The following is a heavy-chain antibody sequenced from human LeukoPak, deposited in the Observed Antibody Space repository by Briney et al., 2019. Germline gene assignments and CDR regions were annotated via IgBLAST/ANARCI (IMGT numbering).Heavy chain of an antibody. D-gene: IGHD3-10*01. J-gene: IGHJ4*02. CDR1: GYAFSGYH. CDR3: ARAPLWFGVDY. Sequence: ASVKVSCKASGYAFSGYHMHWVRQAPGQGLEWMGWINPNSGGTRYAQKFQGRVTMTRDTSISTAYMELSSLRSEDTAVYYCARAPLWFGVDYWGQGTLVTVSS. V-gene: IGHV1-2*02. CDR2: INPNSGGT.